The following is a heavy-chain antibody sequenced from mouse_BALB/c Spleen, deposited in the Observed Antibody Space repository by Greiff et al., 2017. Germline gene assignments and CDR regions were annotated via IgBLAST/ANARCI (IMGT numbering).Heavy chain of an antibody. D-gene: IGHD2-1*01. J-gene: IGHJ3*01. Sequence: DVHLVESGGGLVQPGGSRKLSCAASGFTFSSFGMHWVRQAPEKGLEWVAYISSGSSTIYYADTVKGRFTISRDNPKNTLFLQMTSLRSEDTAMYYCARSGGNYVGAWFAYWGQGTLVTVSA. CDR1: GFTFSSFG. CDR2: ISSGSSTI. CDR3: ARSGGNYVGAWFAY. V-gene: IGHV5-17*02.